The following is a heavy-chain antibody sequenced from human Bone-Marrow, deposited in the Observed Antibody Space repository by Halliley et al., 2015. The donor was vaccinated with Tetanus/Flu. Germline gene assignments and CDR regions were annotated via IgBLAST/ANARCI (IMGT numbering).Heavy chain of an antibody. CDR3: ARDYTSAYLDS. Sequence: GRGWIGEIFKGGITPYNPPLKTRVTISVDKPKNQFPLKRSSGTAADTAIYFCARDYTSAYLDSWGQGTLVTVSS. D-gene: IGHD6-19*01. V-gene: IGHV4-4*01. J-gene: IGHJ4*02. CDR2: IFKGGIT.